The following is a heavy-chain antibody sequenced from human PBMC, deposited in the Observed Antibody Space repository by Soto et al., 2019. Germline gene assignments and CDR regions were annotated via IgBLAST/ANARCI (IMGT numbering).Heavy chain of an antibody. CDR1: GGTFSTYT. D-gene: IGHD2-15*01. J-gene: IGHJ5*02. Sequence: SVKVSCKASGGTFSTYTFSWVRQAPGQGLEWMGRIIPIFGTPYYAQKFQGRVTITADKSTSTVYMELSSLGSDDTAVYFCARGLECRGYCLDKPTWFGPWGQGTLVT. CDR3: ARGLECRGYCLDKPTWFGP. V-gene: IGHV1-69*06. CDR2: IIPIFGTP.